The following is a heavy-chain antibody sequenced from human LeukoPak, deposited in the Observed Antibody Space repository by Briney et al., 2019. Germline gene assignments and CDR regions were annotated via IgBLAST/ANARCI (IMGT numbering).Heavy chain of an antibody. Sequence: GGSLRLSCAASGFTFSRYAMSWVRQAPGKGLEWVSGISDSGSSTNYADSVKGRFTISRDNSKNTLYLQMGSLRAEDMAVYYCARGVDYYGSGSYWSNWFDPWGQGTLVTVSS. D-gene: IGHD3-10*01. J-gene: IGHJ5*02. CDR1: GFTFSRYA. V-gene: IGHV3-23*01. CDR2: ISDSGSST. CDR3: ARGVDYYGSGSYWSNWFDP.